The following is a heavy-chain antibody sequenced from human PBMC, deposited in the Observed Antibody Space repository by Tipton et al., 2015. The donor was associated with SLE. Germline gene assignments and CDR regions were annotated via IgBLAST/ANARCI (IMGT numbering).Heavy chain of an antibody. J-gene: IGHJ6*03. CDR1: SGSINNSF. CDR3: ARGYGMGNYYYMDV. Sequence: LRLSCTVSSGSINNSFWTWIRQPPWEGLEWLGYIYYTGNAKYKPSLESRLHISVDTARNQISLKVRSVTAADTAVYYCARGYGMGNYYYMDVWGKGTSVIVSS. D-gene: IGHD5-18*01. V-gene: IGHV4-59*01. CDR2: IYYTGNA.